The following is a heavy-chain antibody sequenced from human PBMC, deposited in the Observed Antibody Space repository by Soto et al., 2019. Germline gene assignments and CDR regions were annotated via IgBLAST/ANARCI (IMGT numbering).Heavy chain of an antibody. J-gene: IGHJ6*02. CDR3: AKAPSRVGNSDYYYGMDV. CDR2: ISGSGGST. CDR1: GFTFSSYA. Sequence: GGSLRLSCAASGFTFSSYAVSWVRQAPGKGLEWVSAISGSGGSTYYADSVKGRFTISRDNSKNTLYLQMNSLRAEDTAVYYCAKAPSRVGNSDYYYGMDVWGQGTTVTVS. V-gene: IGHV3-23*01. D-gene: IGHD1-26*01.